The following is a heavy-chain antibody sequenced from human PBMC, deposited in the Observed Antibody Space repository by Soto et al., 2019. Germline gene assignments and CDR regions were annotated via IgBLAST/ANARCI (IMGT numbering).Heavy chain of an antibody. CDR3: ARDIKQQLVFVEVGSCFNP. CDR2: LSYDGSNK. D-gene: IGHD6-13*01. V-gene: IGHV3-30*19. J-gene: IGHJ5*02. CDR1: GFTFSSYG. Sequence: PGGSLRLSCAASGFTFSSYGMHWVRQAPGKGLEWVAVLSYDGSNKYYADSVKGRFTISRDNSKNTLYLQMNSLRAEDTAVYYWARDIKQQLVFVEVGSCFNPGGQETLVPVSS.